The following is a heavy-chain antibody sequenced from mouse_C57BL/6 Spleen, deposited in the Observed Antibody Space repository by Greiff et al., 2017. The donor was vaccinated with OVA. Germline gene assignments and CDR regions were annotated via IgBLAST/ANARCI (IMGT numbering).Heavy chain of an antibody. Sequence: QVQLQQPGTELVKPGASVKLSCKASGYTFTNYWMHWVKQRPGQGLEWIGNINPSNGGTNYNEKFKSKATLPVDKSSSTAYMPLRSLTSEDYAVDNCARMDGSAGGYWGQGTTLTVSS. J-gene: IGHJ2*01. CDR2: INPSNGGT. CDR1: GYTFTNYW. V-gene: IGHV1-53*01. D-gene: IGHD1-1*02. CDR3: ARMDGSAGGY.